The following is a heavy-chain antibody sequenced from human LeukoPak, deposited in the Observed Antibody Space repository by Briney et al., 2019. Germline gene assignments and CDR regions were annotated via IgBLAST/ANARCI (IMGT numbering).Heavy chain of an antibody. V-gene: IGHV3-23*01. CDR2: ISGSGGST. J-gene: IGHJ3*01. CDR1: GFTFTTYA. Sequence: PGGSLRLSCAASGFTFTTYAMDWVRQAPGKGLGWVSGISGSGGSTYYADSVKGRFTISRDNSKNSLYLQMNSLRDEDTAVYYCARDPFWGQGTMVTVSS. CDR3: ARDPF.